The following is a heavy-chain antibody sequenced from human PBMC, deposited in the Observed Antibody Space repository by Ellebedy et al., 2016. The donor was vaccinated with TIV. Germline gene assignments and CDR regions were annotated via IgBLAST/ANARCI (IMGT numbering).Heavy chain of an antibody. CDR3: ARERQGYCSGGSCSDAFDI. CDR2: IIPIFGTA. Sequence: SVKVSCKASGGTFSSYAISWVRQAPGQGLEWMGGIIPIFGTANYAQKFQGRVTITADESTSTAYMELSSLRSEDTAVYYCARERQGYCSGGSCSDAFDIWGQGTMVTVSS. V-gene: IGHV1-69*13. CDR1: GGTFSSYA. D-gene: IGHD2-15*01. J-gene: IGHJ3*02.